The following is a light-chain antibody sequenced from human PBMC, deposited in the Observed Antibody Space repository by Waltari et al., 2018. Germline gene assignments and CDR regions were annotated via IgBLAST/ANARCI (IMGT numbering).Light chain of an antibody. V-gene: IGLV2-14*01. CDR2: DVS. J-gene: IGLJ2*01. CDR3: SSQSSNDVVL. CDR1: SNDVGGYNS. Sequence: QSALTQPASVSGSPGQSVTIFCAGTSNDVGGYNSVSWYQEHPGQAPRVIIYDVSDRPYGGSDRFSGSKSGNTASLTISGLQAEDEADYYCSSQSSNDVVLFGGGTKLTVL.